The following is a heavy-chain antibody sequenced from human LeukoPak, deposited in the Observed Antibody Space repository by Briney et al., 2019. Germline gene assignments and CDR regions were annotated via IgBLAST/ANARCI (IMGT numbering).Heavy chain of an antibody. J-gene: IGHJ6*02. CDR2: IWFDGKNE. D-gene: IGHD2-8*01. CDR3: ARDRHCANGVCHSPPGMDV. V-gene: IGHV3-33*01. Sequence: GGSLRLPCAASGFTFSSYGMHWVRQAPGKGLEWVADIWFDGKNEHFADSVKGRFTISRDNSKNTMYLQINSLRAEDMAVYYCARDRHCANGVCHSPPGMDVWGQGTTVTVSS. CDR1: GFTFSSYG.